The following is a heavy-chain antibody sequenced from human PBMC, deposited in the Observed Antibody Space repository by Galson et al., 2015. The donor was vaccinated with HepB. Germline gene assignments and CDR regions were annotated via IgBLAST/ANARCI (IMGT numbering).Heavy chain of an antibody. CDR3: ATKYCSSTSCYTYWFDP. Sequence: SVKVSCKVSGYTLTELSMHWVRQAPGKGLEWMGGFDPEDGETIYAQKFQGRVTMTEDTSTDTAYVELSSLRSEDTAVYYCATKYCSSTSCYTYWFDPWGQGTLVTVSS. V-gene: IGHV1-24*01. J-gene: IGHJ5*02. CDR2: FDPEDGET. D-gene: IGHD2-2*02. CDR1: GYTLTELS.